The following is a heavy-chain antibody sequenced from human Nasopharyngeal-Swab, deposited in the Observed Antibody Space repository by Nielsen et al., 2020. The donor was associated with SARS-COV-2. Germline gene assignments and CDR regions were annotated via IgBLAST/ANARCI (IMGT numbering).Heavy chain of an antibody. CDR2: ISSSGSTI. Sequence: GGSLRLSCAASGFTFSAYYMSWIRQAPGKGLEWVSYISSSGSTIYYADSVKGRFTISRDNAKNSLYLQMNSLRAEDTAVYYCARGLDTAMLPYYGMDVWGQGTTVTVSS. CDR3: ARGLDTAMLPYYGMDV. D-gene: IGHD5-18*01. CDR1: GFTFSAYY. J-gene: IGHJ6*02. V-gene: IGHV3-11*01.